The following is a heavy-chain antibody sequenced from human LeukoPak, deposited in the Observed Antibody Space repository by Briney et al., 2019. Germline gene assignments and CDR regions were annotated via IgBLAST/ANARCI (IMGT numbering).Heavy chain of an antibody. Sequence: GGSISSXYWSWLRQPAGKGLEWIGRIYTSGSTNYNPSLKSRVTMSVETSKNQFSLKLSSVTAADTAVYYCARGSRRFTLGGWGQGTLVTVSS. CDR2: IYTSGST. CDR3: ARGSRRFTLGG. V-gene: IGHV4-4*07. CDR1: GGSISSXY. D-gene: IGHD3-16*01. J-gene: IGHJ4*02.